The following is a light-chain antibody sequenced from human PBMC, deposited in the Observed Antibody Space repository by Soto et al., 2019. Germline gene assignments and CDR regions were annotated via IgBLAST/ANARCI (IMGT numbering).Light chain of an antibody. CDR3: QQYYSYPPLT. Sequence: AIRMTQSPSSLSASTGDRVTITCRASQGISSYLAWYQQKPGKAPKLLIYAASTLQSGVPSRLSGSGSGTDFTLTISCLQSEDFATYYCQQYYSYPPLTFGGGTKVEIK. J-gene: IGKJ4*01. CDR1: QGISSY. CDR2: AAS. V-gene: IGKV1-8*01.